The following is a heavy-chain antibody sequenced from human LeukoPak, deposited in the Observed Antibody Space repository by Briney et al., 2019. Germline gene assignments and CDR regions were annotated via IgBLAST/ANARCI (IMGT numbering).Heavy chain of an antibody. D-gene: IGHD4-23*01. Sequence: GGSLRLSCSASGFTFSSYAMHWVRQAPGKGLEYVSGISSEGGSTYYADSVKGRFTISRDNSKNTLYLQMSSLRDEDTALYYCVKDRWVDYWGQGTLVTVSS. CDR2: ISSEGGST. CDR3: VKDRWVDY. J-gene: IGHJ4*02. CDR1: GFTFSSYA. V-gene: IGHV3-64D*09.